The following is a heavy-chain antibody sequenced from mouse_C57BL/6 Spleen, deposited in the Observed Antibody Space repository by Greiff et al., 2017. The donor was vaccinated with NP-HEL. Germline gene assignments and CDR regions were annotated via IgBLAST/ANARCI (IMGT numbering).Heavy chain of an antibody. CDR3: ARNRGGNYAGYYFDD. D-gene: IGHD2-1*01. V-gene: IGHV2-9-1*01. CDR2: IWTGGGT. CDR1: GFSLTSYA. J-gene: IGHJ2*01. Sequence: VKLQESGPGLVAPSQSLSITCTVSGFSLTSYAISWVRQPPGKGLEWLGVIWTGGGTNYNSALKSRLSISKDNSKSQVFLKMNSLQTDDTARYYCARNRGGNYAGYYFDDWGQGTTLTVSS.